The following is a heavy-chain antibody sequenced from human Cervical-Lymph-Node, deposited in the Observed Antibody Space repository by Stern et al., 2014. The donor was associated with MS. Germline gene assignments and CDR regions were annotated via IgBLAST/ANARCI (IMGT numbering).Heavy chain of an antibody. CDR3: ARDRGSYSDY. CDR1: GYTFTAY. CDR2: ISPKTGSA. Sequence: QVQLVQSGAEVERPGASVKVSCKASGYTFTAYLHWVRQAPGQGLEWMGWISPKTGSATYAQKFQDRVTMTRDTSINTGYMEVSSLRSDDTAVYYCARDRGSYSDYWGQGTLVAVSS. V-gene: IGHV1-2*02. D-gene: IGHD1-26*01. J-gene: IGHJ4*02.